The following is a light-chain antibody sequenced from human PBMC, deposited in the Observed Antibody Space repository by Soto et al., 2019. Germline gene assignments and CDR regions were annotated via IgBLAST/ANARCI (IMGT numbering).Light chain of an antibody. CDR1: SSDVGGYDY. CDR2: EVS. J-gene: IGLJ1*01. V-gene: IGLV2-8*01. Sequence: QSVLTQPPSASGSPGQSVTISCTGTSSDVGGYDYVSWYQQHPGKAPKVMIYEVSKRPSGVPDRFSGSKSGNTASLTVSGLQAEDEADYYCSSYAGSSSYVFGTGTKLTVL. CDR3: SSYAGSSSYV.